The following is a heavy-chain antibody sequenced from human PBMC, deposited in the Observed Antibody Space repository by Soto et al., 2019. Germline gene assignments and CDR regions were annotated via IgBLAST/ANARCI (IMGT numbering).Heavy chain of an antibody. D-gene: IGHD6-19*01. CDR2: INHSGST. V-gene: IGHV4-34*01. Sequence: PSETLSLTCAVYGGSFSGYYWSWIRQPPGKWLEWIGEINHSGSTNYNPSLKSRVTISVDTSKNQFSLKLSSVTAADTAVYYCARGRQWLVRGGVDYWGEGTLVTVSS. CDR3: ARGRQWLVRGGVDY. CDR1: GGSFSGYY. J-gene: IGHJ4*02.